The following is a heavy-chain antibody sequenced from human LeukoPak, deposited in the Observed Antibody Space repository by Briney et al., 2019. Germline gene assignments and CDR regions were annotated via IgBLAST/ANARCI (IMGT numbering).Heavy chain of an antibody. V-gene: IGHV1-69*01. Sequence: ASVKVSCKASGGTFSSYAISWVRQAPGQGLEWMGGIIPIFGTANYAQKFQGRVTITADESTSTAYMELSSLRSEDTAVYYCAIHYGSGSYPYYYYMDVWGKGTTVTISS. CDR1: GGTFSSYA. J-gene: IGHJ6*03. CDR2: IIPIFGTA. CDR3: AIHYGSGSYPYYYYMDV. D-gene: IGHD3-10*01.